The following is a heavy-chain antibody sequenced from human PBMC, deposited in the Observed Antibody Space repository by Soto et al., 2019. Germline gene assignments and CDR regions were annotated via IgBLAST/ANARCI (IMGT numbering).Heavy chain of an antibody. V-gene: IGHV4-39*01. Sequence: SETLSLTCTVSGGSISSSSYYWGWLRQPPGKGLEWIGSIYYSGSTYYNPSLKSRVTISVDTSKNQFSLTLSSVTAADTAVYYCARVGCGYCSGGSGYPNWFGRWGQGTRLAVSS. CDR1: GGSISSSSYY. D-gene: IGHD2-15*01. CDR3: ARVGCGYCSGGSGYPNWFGR. CDR2: IYYSGST. J-gene: IGHJ5*02.